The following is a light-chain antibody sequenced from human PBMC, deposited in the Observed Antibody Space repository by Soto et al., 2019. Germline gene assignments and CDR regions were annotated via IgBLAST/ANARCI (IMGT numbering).Light chain of an antibody. V-gene: IGKV1D-12*01. Sequence: DIQMTQSPSSVSASVGDRVTITCRASRDISTWLAWYQQKPGKAPKLLIYGASNLQSGVPSRFSGRGSGTDFTLTISSLQPEDFGTYYCQQANSIPFIFAQGTKVDIK. CDR2: GAS. J-gene: IGKJ2*01. CDR1: RDISTW. CDR3: QQANSIPFI.